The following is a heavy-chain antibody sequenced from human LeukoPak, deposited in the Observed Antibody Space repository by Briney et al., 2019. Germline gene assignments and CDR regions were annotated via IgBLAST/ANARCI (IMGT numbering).Heavy chain of an antibody. CDR3: ASGSYGKSVHFDY. CDR2: INHSGST. D-gene: IGHD5-18*01. J-gene: IGHJ4*02. V-gene: IGHV4-34*01. Sequence: PETLSLTCAVYGGSFSGYYWSWIRQPPGKGLEWIGEINHSGSTNYNPSLKSRVTISVDTSKNQFSLTLSSVTAADTAVYYCASGSYGKSVHFDYWGQGTLVTVSS. CDR1: GGSFSGYY.